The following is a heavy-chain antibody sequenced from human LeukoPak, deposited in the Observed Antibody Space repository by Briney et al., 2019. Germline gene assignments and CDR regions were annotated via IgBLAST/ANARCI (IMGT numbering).Heavy chain of an antibody. CDR3: ARDSSIAVAGTLYYYYYYGMDV. V-gene: IGHV3-21*01. D-gene: IGHD6-19*01. Sequence: SMXWVXQAPGKGLEWVSSISSSSSYIYYADSVKGRFTISRDNAKNSLYLQMNSLRAEDTAVYYCARDSSIAVAGTLYYYYYYGMDVWGQGTTVTVSS. CDR2: ISSSSSYI. CDR1: S. J-gene: IGHJ6*02.